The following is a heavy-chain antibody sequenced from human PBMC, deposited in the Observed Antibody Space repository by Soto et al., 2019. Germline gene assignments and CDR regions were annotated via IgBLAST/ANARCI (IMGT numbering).Heavy chain of an antibody. D-gene: IGHD2-21*02. Sequence: SETLSLTCAVSGGSISSTNWWTWVRQPPGKGLEWIGEIYHSGSTNYNPPLKSRVTISVDKSKNQFSLKLSSVTAADTAVYYCARGGLDNIVVVTATDAFDIWGQGTMVTVSS. CDR3: ARGGLDNIVVVTATDAFDI. J-gene: IGHJ3*02. CDR2: IYHSGST. V-gene: IGHV4-4*02. CDR1: GGSISSTNW.